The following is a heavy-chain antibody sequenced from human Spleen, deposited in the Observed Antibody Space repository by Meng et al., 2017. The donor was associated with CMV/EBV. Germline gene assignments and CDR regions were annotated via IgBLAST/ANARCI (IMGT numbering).Heavy chain of an antibody. V-gene: IGHV1-69*05. CDR3: AISGPRPRITIFGGGDSYHYDMDV. Sequence: SVKVSCKASGGTFSSHVITWVRQAPGQGLQWIGGIVPNFGIVDYAQNFQGRLTITTDESTTTAYMELSSLRSEDTAVYFCAISGPRPRITIFGGGDSYHYDMDVWGQGTTVTVSS. CDR1: GGTFSSHV. D-gene: IGHD3-3*01. CDR2: IVPNFGIV. J-gene: IGHJ6*02.